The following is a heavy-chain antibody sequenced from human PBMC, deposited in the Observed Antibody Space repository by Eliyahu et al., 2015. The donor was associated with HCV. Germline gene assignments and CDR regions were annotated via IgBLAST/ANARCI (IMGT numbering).Heavy chain of an antibody. D-gene: IGHD3-10*01. CDR2: ISYDGSNK. V-gene: IGHV3-30*18. Sequence: QVQLVESGGGVVQPGRSLRLFXAASXFTFNSNGMHWVRQAPGKGLEWVAVISYDGSNKYYADSVKGRFTISRDNSKNTLYLHMNSLRAEDTAVYYCAKERSSPGDDKYYFDYWGQGTLVTVSS. J-gene: IGHJ4*02. CDR1: XFTFNSNG. CDR3: AKERSSPGDDKYYFDY.